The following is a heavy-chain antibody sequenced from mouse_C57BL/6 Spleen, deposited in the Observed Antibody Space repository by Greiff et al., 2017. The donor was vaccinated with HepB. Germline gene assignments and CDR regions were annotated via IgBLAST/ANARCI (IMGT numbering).Heavy chain of an antibody. CDR2: ISGGGGNT. J-gene: IGHJ2*01. V-gene: IGHV5-9*01. CDR3: ARHGDWYYFDY. Sequence: EAMLVESGGGLVKPGGSLKLSCAASGFTFSSYTMSWVRQTPEKRLEWVATISGGGGNTYYPDSVKGRFTISRDNAKNTLYLQMSSLRSEDTALYYCARHGDWYYFDYWGQGTTLTVSS. CDR1: GFTFSSYT.